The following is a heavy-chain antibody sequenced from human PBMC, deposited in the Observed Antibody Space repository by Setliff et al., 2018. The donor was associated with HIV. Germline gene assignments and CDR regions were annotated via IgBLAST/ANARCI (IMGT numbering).Heavy chain of an antibody. CDR2: ISAHNGKT. CDR3: ARSEHSSSWYLGVDYYYYGMDV. D-gene: IGHD6-13*01. CDR1: GYTFTSYG. J-gene: IGHJ6*02. Sequence: ASVKVSCKASGYTFTSYGISWVRQAPGQGLEWMGWISAHNGKTNNAQKLQGRVTMTTDTSTSTAYMELRSLRSDDTAVYYCARSEHSSSWYLGVDYYYYGMDVWGQGTTVTVSS. V-gene: IGHV1-18*01.